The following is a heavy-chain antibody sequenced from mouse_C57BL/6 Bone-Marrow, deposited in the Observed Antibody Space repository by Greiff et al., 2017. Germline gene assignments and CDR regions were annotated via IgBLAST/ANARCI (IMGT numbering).Heavy chain of an antibody. CDR1: GYTFTSYG. V-gene: IGHV1-81*01. Sequence: VQLQQSGAELARPGASVKLSCKASGYTFTSYGISWVKQRTGQGLEWIGEIYPRSGNTYYNEKFKGKATLTADKSSSTAYMELRSLTSEDSAVYFGARRVNEGNNGGVFDYWGQGTTLTVSS. CDR3: ARRVNEGNNGGVFDY. J-gene: IGHJ2*01. D-gene: IGHD2-1*01. CDR2: IYPRSGNT.